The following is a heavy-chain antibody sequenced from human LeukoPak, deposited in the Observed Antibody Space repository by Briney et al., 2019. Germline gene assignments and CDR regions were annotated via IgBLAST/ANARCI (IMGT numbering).Heavy chain of an antibody. V-gene: IGHV3-21*01. D-gene: IGHD6-19*01. Sequence: PGGSLRLSCAASEFTFSSYTMNWVRQAPGKGLEWVSLISRSTNYIYYADSVKGRFTISRDNAKNSLYLQMNSLRAEDTAVYFCARDSVAVADPDFDLWGRGTLVTISS. CDR3: ARDSVAVADPDFDL. CDR1: EFTFSSYT. CDR2: ISRSTNYI. J-gene: IGHJ2*01.